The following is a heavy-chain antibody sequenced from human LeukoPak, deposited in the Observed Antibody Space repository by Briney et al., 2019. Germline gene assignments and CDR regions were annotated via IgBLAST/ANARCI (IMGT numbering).Heavy chain of an antibody. V-gene: IGHV1-69*04. CDR3: ARGADCSGGSCYGGFDY. CDR2: IIPILGTA. CDR1: GGTFSSYA. D-gene: IGHD2-15*01. Sequence: GVSVKVSCKASGGTFSSYAISWVRQAPGQGLEWMGRIIPILGTANYAQKFQGRVTITADKSTSTAYRELSSLRSEDTAVYYCARGADCSGGSCYGGFDYWGQGTLVTVSS. J-gene: IGHJ4*02.